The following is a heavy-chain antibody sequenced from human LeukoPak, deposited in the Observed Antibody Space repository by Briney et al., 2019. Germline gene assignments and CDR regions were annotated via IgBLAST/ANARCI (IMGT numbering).Heavy chain of an antibody. Sequence: SETLSLTCTVSGYSISSGYYWGWIRQPPGKGLEWIGSIYHSGSTYYNPSLKSRVTISVDTSKNQFSLKLSSVTAADTAVYYCARVRGYSYGLWDYWGQGTLVTVSS. V-gene: IGHV4-38-2*02. CDR1: GYSISSGYY. CDR3: ARVRGYSYGLWDY. D-gene: IGHD5-18*01. CDR2: IYHSGST. J-gene: IGHJ4*02.